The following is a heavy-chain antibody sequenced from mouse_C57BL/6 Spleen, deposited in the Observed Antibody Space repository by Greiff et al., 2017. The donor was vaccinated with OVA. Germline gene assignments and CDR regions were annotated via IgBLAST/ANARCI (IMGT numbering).Heavy chain of an antibody. CDR2: IYPSDSET. CDR3: ARDGLHYFDY. D-gene: IGHD2-3*01. CDR1: GYTFTSSW. V-gene: IGHV1-61*01. Sequence: VQLQQPGAELVRPGSSVKLSCKASGYTFTSSWMDWVKQRPGQGLEWIGNIYPSDSETHYNQKFKDKATLTVDKSSSTAYMQLSSLTSEDSAVYYCARDGLHYFDYWGQGTTLTVSS. J-gene: IGHJ2*01.